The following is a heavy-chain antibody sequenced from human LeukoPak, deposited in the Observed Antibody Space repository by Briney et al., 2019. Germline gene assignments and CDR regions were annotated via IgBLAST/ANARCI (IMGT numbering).Heavy chain of an antibody. CDR2: IHHSESS. CDR3: ARGRGGSGNNILFDC. CDR1: GYSISSTNY. J-gene: IGHJ4*02. Sequence: SETLSLTCAVSGYSISSTNYWAWIRHPPGKGLEWIGSIHHSESSYYNLSLKTRVTMTVNTSQNRFSLKLNSVTAADTAVYYCARGRGGSGNNILFDCWGQGTLVTVSS. D-gene: IGHD3-10*01. V-gene: IGHV4-38-2*01.